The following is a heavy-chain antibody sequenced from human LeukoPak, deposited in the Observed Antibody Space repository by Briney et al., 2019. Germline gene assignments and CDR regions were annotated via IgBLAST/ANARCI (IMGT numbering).Heavy chain of an antibody. CDR1: GFTFRSYG. CDR2: IRYDGSNK. D-gene: IGHD1-26*01. Sequence: GGSPRHSCSASGFTFRSYGMHWVRQAPGKGLEWVAFIRYDGSNKPYVDSVKGRFTISRDNSKNTLYLQMNSLRAEDTAVYYCAKQLESGTYSAFDIWGQGTMVTVSS. V-gene: IGHV3-30*02. CDR3: AKQLESGTYSAFDI. J-gene: IGHJ3*02.